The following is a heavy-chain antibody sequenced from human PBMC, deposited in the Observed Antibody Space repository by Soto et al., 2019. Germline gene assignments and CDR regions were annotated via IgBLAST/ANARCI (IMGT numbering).Heavy chain of an antibody. D-gene: IGHD6-13*01. J-gene: IGHJ6*02. CDR1: GGTFSSYA. CDR2: IIPIFGTA. Sequence: ASVKVSCKASGGTFSSYAISWVRQAPGQGLEWMGGIIPIFGTANYAQKFQGRVTITADESTSTAYMELSSLRSEDTAVYYCARDLPKYSSSWYERQGDYYYYGMDVWGQGTTVTVSS. V-gene: IGHV1-69*13. CDR3: ARDLPKYSSSWYERQGDYYYYGMDV.